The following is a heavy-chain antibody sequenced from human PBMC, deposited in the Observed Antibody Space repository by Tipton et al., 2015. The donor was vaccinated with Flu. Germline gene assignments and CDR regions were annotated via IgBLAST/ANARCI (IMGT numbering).Heavy chain of an antibody. D-gene: IGHD3-10*01. Sequence: LRLSCTVSGGSLSSYYWSWIRQPAGKGLEWIGRIYGSGGSKYNPSLRGRLTMSVDASKKEFSLKLNSVTAADTAVYYCARGSGSGTFMIFDFWGQRMLVTVSS. J-gene: IGHJ4*02. V-gene: IGHV4-4*07. CDR2: IYGSGGS. CDR3: ARGSGSGTFMIFDF. CDR1: GGSLSSYY.